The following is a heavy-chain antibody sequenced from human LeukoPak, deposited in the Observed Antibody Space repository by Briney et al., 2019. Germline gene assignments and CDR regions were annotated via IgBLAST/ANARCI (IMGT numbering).Heavy chain of an antibody. D-gene: IGHD2-21*01. CDR1: GGTFSSYA. Sequence: ASVKVSCKASGGTFSSYAISWVRQAPGQGLEWMGGIIPIFGTANYAQKFQGRVTITADESTSTAYMELSSLRSEDTAVYYCARAGRDIVVVIATVFDPWGQGTLVTVSS. CDR2: IIPIFGTA. J-gene: IGHJ5*02. V-gene: IGHV1-69*13. CDR3: ARAGRDIVVVIATVFDP.